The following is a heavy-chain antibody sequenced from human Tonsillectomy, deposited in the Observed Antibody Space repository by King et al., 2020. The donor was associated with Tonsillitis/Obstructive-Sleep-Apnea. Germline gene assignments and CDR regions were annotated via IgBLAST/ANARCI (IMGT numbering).Heavy chain of an antibody. CDR3: ARGDSRDGYDY. J-gene: IGHJ4*02. CDR1: GGSISSYY. Sequence: QLQESGPGLVKPSETLSLTCTVSGGSISSYYWSWIRQPPGKGLEWIGYNYYSGSTNYNPSLKSRVTISVDTSKNQFSLKLSSVTAADTAVYYCARGDSRDGYDYWGQGTLVTVSS. V-gene: IGHV4-59*01. D-gene: IGHD5-18*01. CDR2: NYYSGST.